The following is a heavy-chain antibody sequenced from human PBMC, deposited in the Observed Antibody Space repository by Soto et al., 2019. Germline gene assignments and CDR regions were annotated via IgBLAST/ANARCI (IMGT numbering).Heavy chain of an antibody. J-gene: IGHJ4*02. V-gene: IGHV3-23*01. Sequence: EVLLLESGGGLVQPGGSLRLSCAASGFTYSNYAVNWVRQAPGKGLEWVSTIYGGGDGTHYADSVKGRFPISRDNSKNTLYVKMNSLRAADTAVDYCAKNRGHEPPYSPDSWGQGTLVTVSS. CDR3: AKNRGHEPPYSPDS. CDR1: GFTYSNYA. D-gene: IGHD2-15*01. CDR2: IYGGGDGT.